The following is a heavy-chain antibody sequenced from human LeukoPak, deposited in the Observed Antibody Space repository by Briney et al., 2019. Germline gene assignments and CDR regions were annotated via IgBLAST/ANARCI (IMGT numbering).Heavy chain of an antibody. CDR3: ARGLFSSWPTTVTTLNDY. Sequence: GASVKVSCKASGYTFTSYDINWVRQATGQGLGWMGWMNPNSGNTGYAQKFQGRVTMTRNTSISTAYMELSSLRSEDTAVYYCARGLFSSWPTTVTTLNDYRGQGTLVTVSS. V-gene: IGHV1-8*01. CDR2: MNPNSGNT. D-gene: IGHD4-17*01. J-gene: IGHJ4*02. CDR1: GYTFTSYD.